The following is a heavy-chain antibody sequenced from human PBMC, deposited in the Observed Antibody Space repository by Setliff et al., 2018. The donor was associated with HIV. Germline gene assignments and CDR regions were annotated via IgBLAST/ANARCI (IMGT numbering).Heavy chain of an antibody. CDR1: GGTFSNYG. CDR3: ARVRYCSGGGCYGGEYWFDP. J-gene: IGHJ5*02. CDR2: INPHTGGT. D-gene: IGHD2-15*01. Sequence: ASVKVSCKASGGTFSNYGMSWVRQAPGQGLEWMGWINPHTGGTKFAQKFQGRVTMTRDTSTSTVYMELSSLRSEDTAVYYCARVRYCSGGGCYGGEYWFDPWGQGTLVTSPQ. V-gene: IGHV1-2*02.